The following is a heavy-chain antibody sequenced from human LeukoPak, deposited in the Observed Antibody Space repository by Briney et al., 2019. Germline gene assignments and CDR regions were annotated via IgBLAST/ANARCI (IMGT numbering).Heavy chain of an antibody. CDR1: GGSISSGDYY. J-gene: IGHJ5*02. Sequence: SETLSLTCAVSGGSISSGDYYWSWIRQPPGKGLEWIGYIYYSGSTYYNPSLKSRVTISVDTSKNQFSLKLSSVTAADTAVYYCAREVVPAAIGGGNWFDPWGQGTLVTVSS. CDR3: AREVVPAAIGGGNWFDP. D-gene: IGHD2-2*01. V-gene: IGHV4-30-4*08. CDR2: IYYSGST.